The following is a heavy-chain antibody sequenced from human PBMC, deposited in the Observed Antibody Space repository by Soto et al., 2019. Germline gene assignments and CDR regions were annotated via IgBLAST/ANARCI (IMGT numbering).Heavy chain of an antibody. Sequence: QVQLQESGPGLVKPSQTLSLTCTVSGDSISSNNNYWSWIRQPPGEGLEWSGFISYSGTTSYSPSLKSHVAISLDTSKNQFSLSLSSVTAADTAVYYCARGRGYSYGLDPWGQGTLVTVSS. CDR1: GDSISSNNNY. V-gene: IGHV4-30-4*01. J-gene: IGHJ5*02. CDR2: ISYSGTT. CDR3: ARGRGYSYGLDP. D-gene: IGHD5-18*01.